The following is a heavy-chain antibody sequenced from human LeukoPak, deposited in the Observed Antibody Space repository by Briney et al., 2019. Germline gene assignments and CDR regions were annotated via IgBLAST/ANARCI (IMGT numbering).Heavy chain of an antibody. Sequence: PGRSLRLSCAASGFIFSSYAMHWVRQAPGKGLEWVAVISYDGSNKYYADSVKGRFTISRDNSKNTLYLQMNSLRAEDTAVYYCAREGRDIVDLGLNWFDPWGQGTLVTVSS. J-gene: IGHJ5*02. CDR2: ISYDGSNK. CDR3: AREGRDIVDLGLNWFDP. CDR1: GFIFSSYA. D-gene: IGHD5-12*01. V-gene: IGHV3-30-3*01.